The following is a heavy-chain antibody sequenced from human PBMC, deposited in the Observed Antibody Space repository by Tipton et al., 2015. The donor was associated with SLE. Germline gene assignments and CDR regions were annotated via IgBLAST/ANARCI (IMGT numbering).Heavy chain of an antibody. CDR3: AREDSSSWFYTRFDP. D-gene: IGHD2-2*02. CDR2: IYYSGST. Sequence: GLVKPSETLSLTCTVSGGSISSYYWSWIRQPPGKGLEWIGYIYYSGSTNYNPSLKSRVTISVDTSKNQFSLKLYSVTAADTAVYYCAREDSSSWFYTRFDPWGQGTLVTVSS. J-gene: IGHJ5*02. V-gene: IGHV4-59*12. CDR1: GGSISSYY.